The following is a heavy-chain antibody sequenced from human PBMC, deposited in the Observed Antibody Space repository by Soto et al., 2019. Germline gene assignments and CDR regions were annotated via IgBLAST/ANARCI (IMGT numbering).Heavy chain of an antibody. CDR1: GGSIISSSYY. CDR2: IYYSGST. J-gene: IGHJ6*03. CDR3: ARRYYDFWSGYYYYYMDV. V-gene: IGHV4-39*01. D-gene: IGHD3-3*01. Sequence: SETLSLTCTVSGGSIISSSYYWGWIRQPPGKGLEWIGSIYYSGSTYYNPSLKSRVTISVDTSKNQFSLKLSSVTAADTAVYYSARRYYDFWSGYYYYYMDVWGKGTTVTVSS.